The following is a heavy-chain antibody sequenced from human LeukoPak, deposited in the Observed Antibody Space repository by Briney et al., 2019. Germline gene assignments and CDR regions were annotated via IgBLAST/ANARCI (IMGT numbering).Heavy chain of an antibody. CDR1: GFVFSDFY. CDR3: ARIWAEFQLVCDF. V-gene: IGHV3-11*03. D-gene: IGHD6-13*01. Sequence: GGSLRLSCAGSGFVFSDFYINWIRHSPGKGLEWLAYISPDGSYTTYGDSVKGRFVISRDNAKNSVSLQMNSLRVEDTAVYFCARIWAEFQLVCDFWGQGTLVTVSP. CDR2: ISPDGSYT. J-gene: IGHJ4*02.